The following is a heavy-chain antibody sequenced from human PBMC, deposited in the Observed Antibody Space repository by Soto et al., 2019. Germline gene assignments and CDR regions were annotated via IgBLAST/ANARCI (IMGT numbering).Heavy chain of an antibody. CDR1: GGSISSYY. V-gene: IGHV4-59*01. J-gene: IGHJ3*02. CDR2: IYYSGT. Sequence: QVQLQESGPGLVKPSETLSLTCSVSGGSISSYYWSWIRQPPGKGLEWIAYIYYSGTSYNPSLKSPVSISLDTPKNQFSLKLSSVTAADTALYYCARTYDGSGPNSGGYGFDIWGQGTMVTVSS. CDR3: ARTYDGSGPNSGGYGFDI. D-gene: IGHD3-22*01.